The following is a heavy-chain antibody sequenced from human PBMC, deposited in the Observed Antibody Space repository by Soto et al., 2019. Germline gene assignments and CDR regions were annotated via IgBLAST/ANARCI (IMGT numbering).Heavy chain of an antibody. Sequence: GGSLRLSCAASGFTFSSYWMSWVRQAPGKGLEWVANIKQDGSEKYYVDSVKGRFTISRDNAKNSLYLQMNSLRAEDTAVYYCARDKFSSGWSYYYYYYGMDVWGQGTTVIVSS. CDR1: GFTFSSYW. J-gene: IGHJ6*02. D-gene: IGHD6-19*01. CDR2: IKQDGSEK. CDR3: ARDKFSSGWSYYYYYYGMDV. V-gene: IGHV3-7*01.